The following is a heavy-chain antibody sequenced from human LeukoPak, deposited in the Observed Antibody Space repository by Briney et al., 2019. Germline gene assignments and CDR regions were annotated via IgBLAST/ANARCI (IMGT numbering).Heavy chain of an antibody. CDR3: ARDRGNSRGSNFDY. Sequence: PGGSLRLSCAASGFTFSSYAMHWVRQAPGKGLEWVAVISYDGSNKYYADSVKGRFTISRDNSKNTLYLQMNSLRAEDTAVYYCARDRGNSRGSNFDYGGREPLAPVSS. V-gene: IGHV3-30-3*01. CDR2: ISYDGSNK. D-gene: IGHD3-22*01. J-gene: IGHJ4*02. CDR1: GFTFSSYA.